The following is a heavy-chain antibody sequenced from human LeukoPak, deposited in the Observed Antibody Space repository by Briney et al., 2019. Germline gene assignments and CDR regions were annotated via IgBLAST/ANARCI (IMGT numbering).Heavy chain of an antibody. J-gene: IGHJ5*02. CDR1: GYTFTSYG. V-gene: IGHV1-18*01. CDR3: ARRMATIPNWFDP. Sequence: GASVKVSCKASGYTFTSYGISWVRQAPGQGLEWMGWISAYNGNTNYAQKFQGRVTITADKSTSTAYMELSSLRSEDTAVYYCARRMATIPNWFDPWGQGTLVTVSS. D-gene: IGHD5-24*01. CDR2: ISAYNGNT.